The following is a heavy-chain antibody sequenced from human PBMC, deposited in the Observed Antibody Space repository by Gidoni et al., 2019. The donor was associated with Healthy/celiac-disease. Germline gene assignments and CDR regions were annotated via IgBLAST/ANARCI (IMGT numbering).Heavy chain of an antibody. CDR1: GGTFSSYA. CDR2: SIPIFGTA. Sequence: QVQLVQSGAEVKKPGSSVKVSCKASGGTFSSYAISWVRQAPGQGLEWMGGSIPIFGTANYAQKFQGRVTITADKSTSTAYMELSSLRSEDTAVYYCASESIAAAGQYNWFDPWGQGTLVTVSS. D-gene: IGHD6-13*01. J-gene: IGHJ5*02. CDR3: ASESIAAAGQYNWFDP. V-gene: IGHV1-69*06.